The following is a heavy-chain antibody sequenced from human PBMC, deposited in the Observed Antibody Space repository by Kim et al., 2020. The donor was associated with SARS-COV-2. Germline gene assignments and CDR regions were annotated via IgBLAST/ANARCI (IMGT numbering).Heavy chain of an antibody. CDR3: ARDSNSSNDAFDI. CDR1: GGTFSSYA. D-gene: IGHD6-13*01. V-gene: IGHV1-69*04. CDR2: IIPILGIA. Sequence: SVKVSCKASGGTFSSYAISWVRQAPGQGLEWMGRIIPILGIANYAQKFQGRVTITADKSTSTAYMELSSLRSEDTAVYYCARDSNSSNDAFDIWGQGTMVTVSS. J-gene: IGHJ3*02.